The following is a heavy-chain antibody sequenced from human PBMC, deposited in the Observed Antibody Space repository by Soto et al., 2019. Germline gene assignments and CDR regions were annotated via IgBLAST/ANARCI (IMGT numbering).Heavy chain of an antibody. V-gene: IGHV4-34*01. Sequence: SETLSLTCAVYGGSFSGYYWSWIRQPPGKGLEWIGEINHSGSTNHNPSLKSRVTISVDTSKNQFSLKLSSVTAADTAVYYCARGGRITIFGVVIMGGMDVWGQGTTVTVSS. D-gene: IGHD3-3*01. CDR3: ARGGRITIFGVVIMGGMDV. CDR1: GGSFSGYY. CDR2: INHSGST. J-gene: IGHJ6*02.